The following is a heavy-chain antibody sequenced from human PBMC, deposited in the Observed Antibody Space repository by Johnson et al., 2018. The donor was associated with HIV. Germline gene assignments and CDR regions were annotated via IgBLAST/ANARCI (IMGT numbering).Heavy chain of an antibody. J-gene: IGHJ3*02. D-gene: IGHD3-22*01. CDR3: ARDRGYWDAFDI. CDR2: ISSSGGTI. CDR1: GFTFSSYA. V-gene: IGHV3-48*04. Sequence: VQLVESGGGLVQPGGSLRLSCAASGFTFSSYAMSWVRQAPGKGLEWVSYISSSGGTIYYEDSVKGRFSISRDNAKNSLILQMNSLRAEDTAVYYCARDRGYWDAFDIWGQGTMVTVSS.